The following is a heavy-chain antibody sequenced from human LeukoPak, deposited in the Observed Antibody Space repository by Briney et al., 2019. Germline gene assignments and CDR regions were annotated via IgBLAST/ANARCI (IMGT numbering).Heavy chain of an antibody. V-gene: IGHV3-23*01. CDR1: GFTFSSYA. Sequence: GGSLRLSCAASGFTFSSYAMSWVRQAAGKGLEWVSAISGSGGSTYYADSAKGRFTISRDNSKNTVYLQMNSLRAEDTAVYYCAKARYSSSWWVVDYWGQGTLVTVSS. D-gene: IGHD6-6*01. J-gene: IGHJ4*02. CDR2: ISGSGGST. CDR3: AKARYSSSWWVVDY.